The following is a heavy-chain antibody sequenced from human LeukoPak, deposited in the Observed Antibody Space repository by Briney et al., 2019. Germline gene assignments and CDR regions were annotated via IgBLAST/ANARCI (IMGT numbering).Heavy chain of an antibody. J-gene: IGHJ4*02. V-gene: IGHV1-46*01. CDR1: GYTFTSYY. D-gene: IGHD6-19*01. Sequence: ASVKVSCKASGYTFTSYYMHWVRQAPGQGLEWMGIINPSGGSTSYAQKLQGRVTMTRDMSTRTVYMELSSLRSEDTAVFYCARGPRDSSGWYYYFDYWGQGTLVTVSS. CDR3: ARGPRDSSGWYYYFDY. CDR2: INPSGGST.